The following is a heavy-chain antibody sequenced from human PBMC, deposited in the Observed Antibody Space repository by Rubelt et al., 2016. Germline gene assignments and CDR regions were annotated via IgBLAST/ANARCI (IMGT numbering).Heavy chain of an antibody. CDR2: IGNTGVST. Sequence: VELVESGGGVVQPGGSLRLSCAASGFTFDDYAMHWVRQAPGKGLEWVSSIGNTGVSTYYADSVRGRFTISRDNSKKTLYLQMNSLGIEDTAIYYCAKDPLTLLLGVEPEWGQGTLVTVSS. CDR3: AKDPLTLLLGVEPE. CDR1: GFTFDDYA. D-gene: IGHD3-10*01. V-gene: IGHV3-23*04. J-gene: IGHJ4*02.